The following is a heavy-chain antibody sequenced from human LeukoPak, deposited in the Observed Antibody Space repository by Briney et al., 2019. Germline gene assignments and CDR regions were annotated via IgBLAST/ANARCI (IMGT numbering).Heavy chain of an antibody. J-gene: IGHJ6*03. CDR3: ARITMGATSANFYYYFLDA. Sequence: GGSLRLSCAASGFTFSGYTLHWVRQAPGKGLEYVSAINSHGGSTHYADSVKGRFTVSRDNSKNTLYLQMDSLRAEDMAVYYCARITMGATSANFYYYFLDAWGKGTTVTVSS. CDR1: GFTFSGYT. V-gene: IGHV3-64*02. CDR2: INSHGGST. D-gene: IGHD3-3*01.